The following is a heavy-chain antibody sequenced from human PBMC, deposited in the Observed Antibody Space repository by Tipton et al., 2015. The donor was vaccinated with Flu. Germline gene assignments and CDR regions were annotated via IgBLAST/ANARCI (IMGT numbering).Heavy chain of an antibody. V-gene: IGHV4-39*07. CDR2: VYYTGGT. CDR1: GGSIGVTTYY. Sequence: TLSLTCTVSGGSIGVTTYYWGWIRQPPGKGLEYIGSVYYTGGTYFNPSLKSRVTVSIDTSKKQFSLKLNSVTAADTAVYYCARLSLSFIAFDIWRQGTTVIVSS. J-gene: IGHJ3*02. D-gene: IGHD2/OR15-2a*01. CDR3: ARLSLSFIAFDI.